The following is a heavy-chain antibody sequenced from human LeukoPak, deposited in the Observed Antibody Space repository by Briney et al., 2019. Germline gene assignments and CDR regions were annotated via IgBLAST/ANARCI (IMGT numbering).Heavy chain of an antibody. Sequence: ASVKVSCKVSGYTLTELSMHRVRQAPGKGLEWMGGFDPEDGETIYAQKLQGRVTMTEDTSTDTAYMELSSLRSEDTAVYYCATAGYCSGGSCYPEPHYGMDVWGQGTTVTVSS. CDR2: FDPEDGET. V-gene: IGHV1-24*01. D-gene: IGHD2-15*01. CDR3: ATAGYCSGGSCYPEPHYGMDV. CDR1: GYTLTELS. J-gene: IGHJ6*02.